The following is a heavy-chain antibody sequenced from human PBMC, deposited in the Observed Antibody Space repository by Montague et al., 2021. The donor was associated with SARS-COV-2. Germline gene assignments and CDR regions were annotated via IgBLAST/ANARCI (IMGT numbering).Heavy chain of an antibody. D-gene: IGHD3-10*01. J-gene: IGHJ3*02. CDR1: GGSFSGYY. CDR3: AIPMVRGFSRAFDI. V-gene: IGHV4-34*01. CDR2: INHSGST. Sequence: SETLSLTCAVYGGSFSGYYWSWIRQPPGKGLEWIGEINHSGSTNXXPSLKSRVTISVDTSKNQFSLKLSSVTAADTAVYYCAIPMVRGFSRAFDIWGQGTMFTVSS.